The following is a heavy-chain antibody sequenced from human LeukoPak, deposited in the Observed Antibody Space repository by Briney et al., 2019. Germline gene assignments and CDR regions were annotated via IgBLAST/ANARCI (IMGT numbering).Heavy chain of an antibody. CDR1: GYSISSGYY. CDR3: ARDGRQRGERYYYYYMDV. V-gene: IGHV4-38-2*02. J-gene: IGHJ6*03. CDR2: IYHSGST. D-gene: IGHD2-2*01. Sequence: TSETLSLTCTVSGYSISSGYYWGWIRQPPGKGLEWIGSIYHSGSTYYNPSLKSRVTISVDTSKNQFSLKLSSVTAADTAVYYCARDGRQRGERYYYYYMDVWGKGTTVTVSS.